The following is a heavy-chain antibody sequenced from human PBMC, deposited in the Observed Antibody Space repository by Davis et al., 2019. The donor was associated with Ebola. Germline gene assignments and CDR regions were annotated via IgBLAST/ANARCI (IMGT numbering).Heavy chain of an antibody. Sequence: PGGSLRLSCAASGFTFSSYSMNWVRQAPGKGLEWVSSISSSSSYIYYADSVKGRFTISRDNAKSSLYLQMNSLRAEDTAVYYCARVLDSYYYGSGNYFDYWGQGTLVTVSS. CDR3: ARVLDSYYYGSGNYFDY. V-gene: IGHV3-21*01. J-gene: IGHJ4*02. CDR2: ISSSSSYI. CDR1: GFTFSSYS. D-gene: IGHD3-10*01.